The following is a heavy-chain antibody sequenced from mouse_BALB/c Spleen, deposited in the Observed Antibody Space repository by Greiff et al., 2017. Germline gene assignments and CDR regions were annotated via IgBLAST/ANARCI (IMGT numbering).Heavy chain of an antibody. V-gene: IGHV1-69*02. J-gene: IGHJ4*01. CDR2: IYPSDSYT. Sequence: VQLQQPGAELVRPGASVKLSCKASGYTFTSYWINWVKQRPGQGLEWIGNIYPSDSYTNYNQKFKDKATLTVDKSSSTAYMQLSSPTSEDSAVYYCTRSWGNYYAMDYWGQGTSVTVSS. CDR1: GYTFTSYW. CDR3: TRSWGNYYAMDY. D-gene: IGHD2-1*01.